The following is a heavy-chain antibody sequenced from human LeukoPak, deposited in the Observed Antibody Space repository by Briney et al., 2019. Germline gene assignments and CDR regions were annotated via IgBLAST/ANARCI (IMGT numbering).Heavy chain of an antibody. Sequence: ASVKVSCKTSGYTFTGYYMHWLRQAPGQGLDWMGWINPNSGGANYAQKFQGSVTLTRDTSISTAYMELSRLRSDDTAVYYCTRDYYNSSGYYFSDFWGQGTLVTVSS. D-gene: IGHD3-22*01. J-gene: IGHJ4*02. CDR3: TRDYYNSSGYYFSDF. CDR2: INPNSGGA. CDR1: GYTFTGYY. V-gene: IGHV1-2*02.